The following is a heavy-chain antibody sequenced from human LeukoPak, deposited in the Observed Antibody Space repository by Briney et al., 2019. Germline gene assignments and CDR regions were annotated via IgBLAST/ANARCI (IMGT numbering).Heavy chain of an antibody. J-gene: IGHJ4*02. V-gene: IGHV1-69*06. D-gene: IGHD3-16*01. CDR3: AREYDYVWGSYTY. CDR2: IIPIFGTA. CDR1: GGTFSSYA. Sequence: SVKVSCKASGGTFSSYAISWVRQAPGQGLEWMGGIIPIFGTANYAQKFQGRVTITADKSTSTAYMELSSLRSEDTAVYYCAREYDYVWGSYTYWGQGTLVTVSS.